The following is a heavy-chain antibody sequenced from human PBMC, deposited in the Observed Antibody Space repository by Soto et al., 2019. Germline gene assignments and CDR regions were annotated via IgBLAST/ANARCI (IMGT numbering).Heavy chain of an antibody. Sequence: SETLSLTCTVSGGSISSYYWSWIRQPPGKGLEWIGYIYYSGSTNYNPSLKSRVTISVDTSKNQFSLKLSSVTAADTAVYYCARTRTGPLAYYYYYMDVWGKGTTVTVSS. CDR2: IYYSGST. CDR3: ARTRTGPLAYYYYYMDV. D-gene: IGHD1-1*01. CDR1: GGSISSYY. V-gene: IGHV4-59*08. J-gene: IGHJ6*03.